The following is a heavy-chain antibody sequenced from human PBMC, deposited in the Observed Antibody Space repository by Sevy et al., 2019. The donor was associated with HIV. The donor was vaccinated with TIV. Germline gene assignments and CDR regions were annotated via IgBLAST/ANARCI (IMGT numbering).Heavy chain of an antibody. CDR3: ATSQSYDYVRGSYRLRSGMDV. CDR2: FDPEDGET. D-gene: IGHD3-16*02. J-gene: IGHJ6*02. V-gene: IGHV1-24*01. CDR1: GYTLTELS. Sequence: ASVKVSCKVSGYTLTELSMHWVRQAPGKGLEWMGGFDPEDGETIYAQKFQGRVTMTEDTSTDTAYMELSSLTSEDTAVYYCATSQSYDYVRGSYRLRSGMDVWGQGTTVTVSS.